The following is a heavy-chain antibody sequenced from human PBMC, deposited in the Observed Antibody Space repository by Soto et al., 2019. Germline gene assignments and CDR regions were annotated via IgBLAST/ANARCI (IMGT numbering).Heavy chain of an antibody. J-gene: IGHJ4*02. CDR1: GGNFSSYA. Sequence: GASVKVSCKASGGNFSSYAISWVRQAPGQGLEWMGGIIPIFGTANYAQKFQGRVTITADEFTSTAYMELSSLRSEDTAVYYCARDPRSKSMTTGTTHYFDYWGQGTLVTVS. CDR2: IIPIFGTA. CDR3: ARDPRSKSMTTGTTHYFDY. D-gene: IGHD4-17*01. V-gene: IGHV1-69*13.